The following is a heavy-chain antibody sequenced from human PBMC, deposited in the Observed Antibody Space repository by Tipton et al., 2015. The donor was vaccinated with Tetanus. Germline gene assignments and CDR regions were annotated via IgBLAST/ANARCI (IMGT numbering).Heavy chain of an antibody. J-gene: IGHJ6*02. Sequence: GLVKPSETLSLTCTVSGASLRGGDYHWSWIRQPPGKGLEWLGYISHSGTTNYNPSLMSRVTLSLDTARGQFSLRLTSVTAADAAVYFCEGDDYYETSLRDYYGEEVWGQGTTVTVSS. CDR2: ISHSGTT. CDR3: EGDDYYETSLRDYYGEEV. V-gene: IGHV4-61*08. D-gene: IGHD3-16*01. CDR1: GASLRGGDYH.